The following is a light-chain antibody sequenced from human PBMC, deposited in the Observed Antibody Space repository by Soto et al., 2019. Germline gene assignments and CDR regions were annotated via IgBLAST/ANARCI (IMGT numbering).Light chain of an antibody. CDR1: STDFVSYNR. V-gene: IGLV2-18*02. J-gene: IGLJ1*01. Sequence: QSVLTQPPSVSGSPGQSVTISCTGTSTDFVSYNRVSWYQQPPGTAPKLIIYDVANRPSGVSNRFSGSKSGSTASLIISRLQTEDEADYYCVSYTSSTTYVFGTGTKVTV. CDR3: VSYTSSTTYV. CDR2: DVA.